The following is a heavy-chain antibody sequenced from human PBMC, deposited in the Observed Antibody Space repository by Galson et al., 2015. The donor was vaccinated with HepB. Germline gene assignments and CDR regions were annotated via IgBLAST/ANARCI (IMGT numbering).Heavy chain of an antibody. CDR1: GFTVSDSY. D-gene: IGHD4-11*01. CDR3: ARSPAYYSRGRYHFFYMDV. Sequence: SLRLSCAASGFTVSDSYMNWVRQAPGKGLEWVSVHYSGGNTYYADSVKGRFTISRDKSKNMLYLQMNNLRAEDTAVYYCARSPAYYSRGRYHFFYMDVWGEGTTVTVSS. V-gene: IGHV3-53*01. CDR2: HYSGGNT. J-gene: IGHJ6*03.